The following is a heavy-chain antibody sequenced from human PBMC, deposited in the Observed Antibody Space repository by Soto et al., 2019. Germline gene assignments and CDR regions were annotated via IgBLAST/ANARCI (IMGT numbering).Heavy chain of an antibody. CDR1: GGTFSSYA. Sequence: SVKVSCKASGGTFSSYAISWVRQAPGQGLEWMGGIIPIFGTANYAQKFQGRVTITADESTSTAYMELSSLRSEDAAVYYCARGLAYCGGDCYSNIWGQGTMVTVSS. V-gene: IGHV1-69*13. CDR2: IIPIFGTA. CDR3: ARGLAYCGGDCYSNI. D-gene: IGHD2-21*02. J-gene: IGHJ3*02.